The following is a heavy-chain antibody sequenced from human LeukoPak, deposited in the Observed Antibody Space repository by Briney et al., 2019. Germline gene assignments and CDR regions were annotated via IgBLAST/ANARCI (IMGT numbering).Heavy chain of an antibody. Sequence: PGGSLRLSCAASGFTFSSYWMHWVRQAPGKGLVWVSRINSDGSSTSYADSVKGRFTISRDNAKNTLYLQMNSLRAEDTAVYYCAREGSPGYSSGWYNYDYWGQGTLVTVSS. CDR2: INSDGSST. V-gene: IGHV3-74*01. D-gene: IGHD6-19*01. CDR3: AREGSPGYSSGWYNYDY. CDR1: GFTFSSYW. J-gene: IGHJ4*02.